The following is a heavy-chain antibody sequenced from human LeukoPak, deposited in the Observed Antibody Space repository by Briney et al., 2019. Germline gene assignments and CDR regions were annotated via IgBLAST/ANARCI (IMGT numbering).Heavy chain of an antibody. CDR2: IYYSGST. CDR3: ARGGGYCSGGSCYSTYDY. V-gene: IGHV4-59*01. D-gene: IGHD2-15*01. Sequence: SETLSLTCTVSGGSISSYYWSWIRQPPGKGLEWIGYIYYSGSTNYNPSLKSRVTISVDTSKNQFSLKLSSVTAADTAVYYCARGGGYCSGGSCYSTYDYWGQGTLVTVSS. J-gene: IGHJ4*02. CDR1: GGSISSYY.